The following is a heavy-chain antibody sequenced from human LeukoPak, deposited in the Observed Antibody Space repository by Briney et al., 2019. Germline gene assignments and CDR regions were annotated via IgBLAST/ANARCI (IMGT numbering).Heavy chain of an antibody. Sequence: GGALRLSCTASGFTFSSYGMAWVRQAPGKGLEGVSGVSNSAYSTFYADSVKGRFTISRDNSKNTLHLQMNSLRAEDTAVYYCAKVGLPGDYGDYYFDFWGQGTLVTVSS. V-gene: IGHV3-23*01. CDR2: VSNSAYST. J-gene: IGHJ4*02. CDR1: GFTFSSYG. CDR3: AKVGLPGDYGDYYFDF. D-gene: IGHD4-17*01.